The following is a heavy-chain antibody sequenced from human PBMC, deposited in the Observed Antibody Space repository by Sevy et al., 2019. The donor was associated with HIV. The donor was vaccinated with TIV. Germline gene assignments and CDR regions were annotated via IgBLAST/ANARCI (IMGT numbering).Heavy chain of an antibody. CDR1: GFNFNTFA. V-gene: IGHV3-21*01. CDR3: AAGTVVTPYWFDP. J-gene: IGHJ5*02. D-gene: IGHD2-21*02. Sequence: GGSLRLSCAASGFNFNTFAMSWVRQAPGKGLEWVSSISSSSSYIYYADSVKGRFTISRDNAKNSLYLQMNSLRAEDTAVYYCAAGTVVTPYWFDPWGQGTLVTVSS. CDR2: ISSSSSYI.